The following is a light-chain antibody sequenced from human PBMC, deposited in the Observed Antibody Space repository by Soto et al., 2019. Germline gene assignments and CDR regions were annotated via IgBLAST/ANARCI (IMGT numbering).Light chain of an antibody. CDR3: QSYDSSLRGRV. J-gene: IGLJ3*02. Sequence: QSVLTQPPSVSGAPGQRVTISCTGSSSNIGAGYDVHWYQQLPGTAPKLLIYGNSNRPSGVPDRFSGSKSGTSASLAITGLQAEDVADYYCQSYDSSLRGRVFGGGTKLTVL. V-gene: IGLV1-40*01. CDR1: SSNIGAGYD. CDR2: GNS.